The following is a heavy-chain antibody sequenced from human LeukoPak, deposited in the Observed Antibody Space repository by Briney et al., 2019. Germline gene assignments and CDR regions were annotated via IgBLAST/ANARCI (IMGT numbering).Heavy chain of an antibody. CDR3: ARGTAGYHSSYFDY. Sequence: GGSLRLSCAASGFTFSSYWMHWVRQAPGKGLVWVSRISTDGSATAYADSVKGRFTISRDNAENTLYLQMNSLRAEDTAVYYCARGTAGYHSSYFDYWGQGTLVTVSS. CDR1: GFTFSSYW. V-gene: IGHV3-74*01. D-gene: IGHD3-16*02. J-gene: IGHJ4*02. CDR2: ISTDGSAT.